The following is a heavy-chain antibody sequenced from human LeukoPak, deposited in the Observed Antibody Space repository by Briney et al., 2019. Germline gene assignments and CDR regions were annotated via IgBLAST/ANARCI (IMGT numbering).Heavy chain of an antibody. CDR2: ICYSGST. D-gene: IGHD3-3*01. CDR3: ARHVGSTYYDFWSGSNFDY. J-gene: IGHJ4*02. CDR1: GGSISSSSYY. Sequence: SEPLSLICTVSGGSISSSSYYWGWIRQPPGKGLEGIGSICYSGSTYYNPSLKSRVTISVDTSKNQFSLKLSSVTAADTAVYYCARHVGSTYYDFWSGSNFDYWGQGTLVTVSS. V-gene: IGHV4-39*01.